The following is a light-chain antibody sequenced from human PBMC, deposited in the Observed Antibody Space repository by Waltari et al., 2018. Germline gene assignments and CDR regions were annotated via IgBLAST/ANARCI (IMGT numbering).Light chain of an antibody. V-gene: IGKV3-20*01. CDR2: GTS. J-gene: IGKJ1*01. CDR3: QHYVRLPAT. CDR1: QSVSRA. Sequence: EIVLTQSPGTLSLSPGERATLSCRASQSVSRALAWYQQKPGQAPRLLIYGTSNRATGIPDRFIGSGSGTDFSLTISRLEPEDVAVYFCQHYVRLPATFGQGTKVEIK.